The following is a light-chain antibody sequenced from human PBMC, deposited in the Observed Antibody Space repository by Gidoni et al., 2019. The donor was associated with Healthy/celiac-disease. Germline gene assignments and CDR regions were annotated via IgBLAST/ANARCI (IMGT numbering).Light chain of an antibody. CDR1: QSISSY. CDR3: QQSYSTPGIT. CDR2: DAS. Sequence: DIQMTQSPSSLSASLGDRVTITFRASQSISSYLKWYQQKPGNAPKLLIYDASSLQSGVPSWFSGSGAGTNFTLTIISLLPEDVAAYYCQQSYSTPGITFGQGTQLEIK. J-gene: IGKJ5*01. V-gene: IGKV1-39*01.